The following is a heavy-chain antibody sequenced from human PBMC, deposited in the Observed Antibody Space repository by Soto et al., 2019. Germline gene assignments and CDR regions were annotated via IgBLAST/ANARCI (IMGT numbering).Heavy chain of an antibody. V-gene: IGHV1-69*13. CDR2: IIPIFGTA. CDR3: AGGMGGMVRVVIIRTLYYYGMDV. D-gene: IGHD3-10*01. J-gene: IGHJ6*02. CDR1: GGTFSSYA. Sequence: SVKVSCKASGGTFSSYAISWVRQAPGQGLEWMGGIIPIFGTANYAQKFQGRVTITADESTSTAYMELSSLRSEDTAVYYCAGGMGGMVRVVIIRTLYYYGMDVWGQGTTVTVSS.